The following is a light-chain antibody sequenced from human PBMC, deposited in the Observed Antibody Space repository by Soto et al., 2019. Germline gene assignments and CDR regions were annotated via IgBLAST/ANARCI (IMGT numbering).Light chain of an antibody. V-gene: IGKV3-11*01. CDR1: QSVSSY. CDR3: QQRSNWPRT. Sequence: EIVLTQSPATLSLSPGERATLSCRASQSVSSYLAWYQQKPGQAPRLLIYDASNRATGIPARFSGSGSGTDFTLTISSLEPEDFAVYYCQQRSNWPRTFGQGTKADSK. CDR2: DAS. J-gene: IGKJ1*01.